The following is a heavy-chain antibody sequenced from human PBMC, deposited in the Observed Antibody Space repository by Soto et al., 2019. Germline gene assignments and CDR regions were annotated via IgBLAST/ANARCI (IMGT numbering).Heavy chain of an antibody. CDR1: GGSISSYD. J-gene: IGHJ4*02. Sequence: SETLSLTCTVSGGSISSYDGSWIRQPPGKGLEWIGYIYYSGSTYYNPSLKSRVTISVDTSKNQFSLKLTSVTAADTAVYYRARDKITGLFDYWGQGTLVTVSS. D-gene: IGHD2-8*02. CDR3: ARDKITGLFDY. V-gene: IGHV4-59*12. CDR2: IYYSGST.